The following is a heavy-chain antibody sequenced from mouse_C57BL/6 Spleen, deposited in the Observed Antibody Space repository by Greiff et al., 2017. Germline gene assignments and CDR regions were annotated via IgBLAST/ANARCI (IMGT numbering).Heavy chain of an antibody. Sequence: EVQRVESGGGLVQPGGSLSLSCAASGFTFTDYYMSWVRQPPGKALEWLGFIRNKANGYTTEYSASVKGRFTISRDNSQSILYLQMNALRAEDSAAYYGSRGITEVVEGFAYWGQGTLVTVSA. CDR1: GFTFTDYY. CDR3: SRGITEVVEGFAY. D-gene: IGHD1-1*01. CDR2: IRNKANGYTT. J-gene: IGHJ3*01. V-gene: IGHV7-3*01.